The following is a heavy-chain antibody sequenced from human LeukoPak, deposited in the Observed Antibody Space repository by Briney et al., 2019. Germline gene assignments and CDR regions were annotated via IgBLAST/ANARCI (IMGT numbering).Heavy chain of an antibody. CDR3: AKGSDDSSGYYYRYYYYYLDV. CDR1: GFTFSSYA. D-gene: IGHD3-22*01. Sequence: PGGSLRLSCAASGFTFSSYAMSWVRQAPGKGLEWVSSISGNGDSTNYADSVKGRFTISRENSKNTLYLQKNSLRAEDTAVYYCAKGSDDSSGYYYRYYYYYLDVWGKGTTVTVFS. J-gene: IGHJ6*03. V-gene: IGHV3-23*01. CDR2: ISGNGDST.